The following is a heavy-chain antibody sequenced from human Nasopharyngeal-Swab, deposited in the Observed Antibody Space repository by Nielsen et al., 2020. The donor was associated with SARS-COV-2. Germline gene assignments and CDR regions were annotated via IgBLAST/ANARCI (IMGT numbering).Heavy chain of an antibody. D-gene: IGHD6-13*01. J-gene: IGHJ1*01. Sequence: SETLSPTCTVSGGSISSSSYYWGWIRQPPGKGLEWIGNIYYSGSTYYNPSLKSRVTISVDTSKNQFSLKLSSVTAADTAVYYWASSWYGFPPAEYFQHWGQGTLVTVSS. CDR1: GGSISSSSYY. CDR3: ASSWYGFPPAEYFQH. CDR2: IYYSGST. V-gene: IGHV4-39*01.